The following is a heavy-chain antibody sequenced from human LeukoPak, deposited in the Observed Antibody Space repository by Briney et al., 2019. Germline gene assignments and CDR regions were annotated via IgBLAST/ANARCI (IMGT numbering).Heavy chain of an antibody. D-gene: IGHD3-16*01. V-gene: IGHV4-34*01. CDR3: ARAPVWAYGMDV. CDR1: GGSFSGYY. J-gene: IGHJ6*02. CDR2: INHSGST. Sequence: SETLSLTCAVYGGSFSGYYWSWIRQPPGKELEWIGEINHSGSTNYNPSLKSQVTISVDTSKNQFSLKLSSVTAADTAVYYCARAPVWAYGMDVWGQGTTVTVSS.